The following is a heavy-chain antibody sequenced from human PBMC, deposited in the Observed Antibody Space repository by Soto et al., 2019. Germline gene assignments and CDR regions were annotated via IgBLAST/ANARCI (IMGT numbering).Heavy chain of an antibody. CDR2: ISGYNGNA. CDR3: AREGWLRELLY. Sequence: VQLVQSGNVVQKPGSSVKVSCKTSGYTFSSYGIIWVRQAPGQGLEWMGWISGYNGNADYAQRFRGRVNITTDTSTTTVFMELRDLRSDDTALYFCAREGWLRELLYWGQGSLVTVS. J-gene: IGHJ4*02. D-gene: IGHD1-7*01. CDR1: GYTFSSYG. V-gene: IGHV1-18*01.